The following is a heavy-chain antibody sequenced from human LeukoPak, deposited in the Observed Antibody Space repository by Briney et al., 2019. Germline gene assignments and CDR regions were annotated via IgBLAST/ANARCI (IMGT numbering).Heavy chain of an antibody. CDR3: ARGSETTGNNWFDP. CDR2: INHSGST. J-gene: IGHJ5*02. Sequence: GSLRLSCAASGFTFSSYEMNWVRQPPGKGLEWIGEINHSGSTNYNPSLKSRVTISVDTSKNQFSLKVSSVTAADTALYYCARGSETTGNNWFDPWGQGTLVTVSS. CDR1: GFTFSSYE. V-gene: IGHV4-34*01. D-gene: IGHD1-1*01.